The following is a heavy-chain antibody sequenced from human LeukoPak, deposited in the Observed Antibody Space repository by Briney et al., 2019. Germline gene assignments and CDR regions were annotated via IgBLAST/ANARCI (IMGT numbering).Heavy chain of an antibody. Sequence: PSETLSFTCAVYGGSFSGYYWSWIRQPPGKGLEWIGEINHSGSTNYNPSLKSRVTISVDTSKNQFSLKLSSVTAADTAVYYCAICSGGSCDYWGQGTLVTVSS. CDR2: INHSGST. CDR3: AICSGGSCDY. CDR1: GGSFSGYY. D-gene: IGHD2-15*01. V-gene: IGHV4-34*01. J-gene: IGHJ4*02.